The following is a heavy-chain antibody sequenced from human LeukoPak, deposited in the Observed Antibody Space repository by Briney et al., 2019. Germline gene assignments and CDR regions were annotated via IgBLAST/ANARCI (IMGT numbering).Heavy chain of an antibody. CDR2: VSDSGDGT. CDR3: AKDRACGQWICQGSDY. D-gene: IGHD2-21*01. CDR1: GFTFSSYA. J-gene: IGHJ4*02. Sequence: PGGSLRLSCAASGFTFSSYAMYWVRQAPGKGLEWVLGVSDSGDGTHYADSVKGRFTISRDNSKNTLYLQMNNLRAEDTAVYYCAKDRACGQWICQGSDYWGQGTLVTVSS. V-gene: IGHV3-23*01.